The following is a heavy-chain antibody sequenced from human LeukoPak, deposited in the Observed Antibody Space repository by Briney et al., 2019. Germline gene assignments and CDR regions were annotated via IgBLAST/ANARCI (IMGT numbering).Heavy chain of an antibody. CDR1: GYTFTSYG. J-gene: IGHJ4*02. CDR3: ARPMVDYGSGSYYNN. Sequence: ASVKVSCKASGYTFTSYGISWVRQAPGQGLEWMGWISAYNGNTNYAQKLQGRVTMTTDTSTSTAYMELRSLRSDDTAVYYCARPMVDYGSGSYYNNWGQGTLVTVSS. D-gene: IGHD3-10*01. V-gene: IGHV1-18*01. CDR2: ISAYNGNT.